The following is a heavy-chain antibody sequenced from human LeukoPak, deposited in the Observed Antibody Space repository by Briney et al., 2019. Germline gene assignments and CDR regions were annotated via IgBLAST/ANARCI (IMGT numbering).Heavy chain of an antibody. V-gene: IGHV1-69-2*01. D-gene: IGHD6-13*01. Sequence: ASVKVSCKVSGYTFTDYYMHWVQQAPGKGLEWMGLVDPEDGETIYAEKFQGGVTITADTSTDTAYMELSSLRSEDTAVYYCATWWGSWLYYWGQGTLVTVSS. CDR1: GYTFTDYY. CDR2: VDPEDGET. J-gene: IGHJ4*02. CDR3: ATWWGSWLYY.